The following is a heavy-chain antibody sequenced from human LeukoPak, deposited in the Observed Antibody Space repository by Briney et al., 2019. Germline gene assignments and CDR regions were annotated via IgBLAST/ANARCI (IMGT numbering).Heavy chain of an antibody. Sequence: PSETLSLTCTVSGGSISSSTYIWGWIRHPPGKGLEWIASVYYNGRTYFNPSLKSRVTISIDTSKNQFSLNVRSVTAADTAVFYCASTPYYGSRGSGSISLWGQGTLVTVSS. V-gene: IGHV4-39*01. D-gene: IGHD3-10*01. CDR2: VYYNGRT. CDR1: GGSISSSTYI. CDR3: ASTPYYGSRGSGSISL. J-gene: IGHJ4*02.